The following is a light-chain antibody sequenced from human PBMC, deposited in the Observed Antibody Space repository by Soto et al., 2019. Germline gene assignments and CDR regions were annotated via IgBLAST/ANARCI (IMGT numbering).Light chain of an antibody. CDR1: QSVSSSF. Sequence: EIVLTQSPGTLSLSPGERATLSCRASQSVSSSFLAWYQQKPGQAPRLLIYGASSRATGIPDRFSGSGSGTDFTLTLSRLEPEDFAVYYCQQYDSPPWTFGQGTKVEIK. CDR2: GAS. V-gene: IGKV3-20*01. CDR3: QQYDSPPWT. J-gene: IGKJ1*01.